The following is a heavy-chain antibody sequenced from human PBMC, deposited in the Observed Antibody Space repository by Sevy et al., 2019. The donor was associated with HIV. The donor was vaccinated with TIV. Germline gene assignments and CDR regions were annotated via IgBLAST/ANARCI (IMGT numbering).Heavy chain of an antibody. CDR3: AKVPGYSYGLALWYFDL. CDR1: GFTFDHHA. CDR2: ISWNSASV. V-gene: IGHV3-9*01. D-gene: IGHD5-18*01. Sequence: GGSLRLSCAASGFTFDHHAMHWVRQTPGKCLEWVSGISWNSASVAYADSVKGRFTISRDNAKKSLYLQMNSLRSEDTALYYCAKVPGYSYGLALWYFDLWGRGTLVTVSS. J-gene: IGHJ2*01.